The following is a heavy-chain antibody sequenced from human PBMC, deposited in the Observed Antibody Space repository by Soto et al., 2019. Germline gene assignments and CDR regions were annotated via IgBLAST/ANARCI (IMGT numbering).Heavy chain of an antibody. V-gene: IGHV1-2*02. CDR1: GYTFSDYV. Sequence: QVQLAQSGAEVRKSGASVKVSCQTYGYTFSDYVLPWVLQAPGQGPECMGFVNTKRGCTEYAQKSQGRLTMTSDTSINTVHMELSRLTSAETAIYYCSSDSGIPGPFCYFDNWGHGSLVTVSS. CDR2: VNTKRGCT. J-gene: IGHJ1*01. D-gene: IGHD2-21*01. CDR3: SSDSGIPGPFCYFDN.